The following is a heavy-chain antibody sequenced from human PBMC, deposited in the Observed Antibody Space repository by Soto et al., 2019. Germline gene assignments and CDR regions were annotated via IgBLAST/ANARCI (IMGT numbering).Heavy chain of an antibody. D-gene: IGHD6-19*01. V-gene: IGHV4-30-2*01. J-gene: IGHJ5*02. Sequence: SATLSLTCNMSGDSYSISTYSWSWIRQPPGKALQWIGFIYQSGVTSYNPSPASRVSISLDRSNNQCSLKLKSVTAADTAVYFCAGMPYTSGLRFDPWGPGTLVTVSS. CDR2: IYQSGVT. CDR3: AGMPYTSGLRFDP. CDR1: GDSYSISTYS.